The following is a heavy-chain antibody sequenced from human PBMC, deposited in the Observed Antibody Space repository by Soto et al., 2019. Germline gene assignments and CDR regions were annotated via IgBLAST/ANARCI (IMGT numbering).Heavy chain of an antibody. V-gene: IGHV1-2*04. CDR1: GYTFTGYY. CDR2: INPNSGGT. Sequence: ASVKVSCKASGYTFTGYYMHWVRQAPGQGLEWMGWINPNSGGTNYAQKIQGWVTMTRDTSISTAYMELSRLRFDDTAVYYCARGGYSGYDFDYWGQGTLVTVSS. D-gene: IGHD5-12*01. CDR3: ARGGYSGYDFDY. J-gene: IGHJ4*02.